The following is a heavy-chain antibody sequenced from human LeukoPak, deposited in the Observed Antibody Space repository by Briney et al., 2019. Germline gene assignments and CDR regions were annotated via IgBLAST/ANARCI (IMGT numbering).Heavy chain of an antibody. CDR1: GGSISSGSYY. Sequence: SETLSLTCTVSGGSISSGSYYWSWIRQPAGKGLEWIGRVYTSGSTNYNPSLKSRVTISVDTSKNQFSLKLSSVTAADTAVYYCASQVYCNGGSCYSNFWGQGTLVTVSS. CDR2: VYTSGST. D-gene: IGHD2-15*01. CDR3: ASQVYCNGGSCYSNF. V-gene: IGHV4-61*02. J-gene: IGHJ4*02.